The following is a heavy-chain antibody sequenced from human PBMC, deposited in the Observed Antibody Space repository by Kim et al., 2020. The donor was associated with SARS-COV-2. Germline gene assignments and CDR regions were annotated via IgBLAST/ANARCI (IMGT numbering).Heavy chain of an antibody. J-gene: IGHJ4*02. V-gene: IGHV4-61*02. CDR3: ARDKGPIQGLAFDY. CDR2: IYTSGST. Sequence: SEILSLTCTVSGGSISSGSYYWSWIRQPAGKGLEWIGRIYTSGSTNYNPSLKSRVTISVDTSKNQFSLKLSSVTAADTAVYYCARDKGPIQGLAFDYWGQGTLVTVSS. CDR1: GGSISSGSYY.